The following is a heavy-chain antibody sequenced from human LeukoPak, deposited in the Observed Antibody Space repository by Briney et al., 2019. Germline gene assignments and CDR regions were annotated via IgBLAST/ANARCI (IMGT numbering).Heavy chain of an antibody. CDR3: AAYCTNGVCYTGGA. D-gene: IGHD2-8*01. CDR2: IYYSGST. V-gene: IGHV4-39*01. CDR1: GGSISSSSYY. Sequence: SETLSLTCTLSGGSISSSSYYWGWIRQPPGKWLEWIGSIYYSGSTYYNPSLKSRVTISVDTSKNQFSLKLSSVTAADTAVYYCAAYCTNGVCYTGGAWGQGTMVTVSS. J-gene: IGHJ3*01.